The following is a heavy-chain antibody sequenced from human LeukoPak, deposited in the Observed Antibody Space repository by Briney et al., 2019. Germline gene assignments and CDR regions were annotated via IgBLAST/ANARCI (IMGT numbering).Heavy chain of an antibody. CDR2: ISSSSSYI. CDR1: GFTFSSYS. J-gene: IGHJ6*02. V-gene: IGHV3-21*01. CDR3: ARFLEWLLYSPRFYYYGMDV. D-gene: IGHD3-3*01. Sequence: GGSLRLSCAASGFTFSSYSMNWVRQAPGKGLEWVSSISSSSSYIYYADSVKGRFTISRDNAKNSLYLQMNSLRAEDRAVYYCARFLEWLLYSPRFYYYGMDVWGQGTTVTVSS.